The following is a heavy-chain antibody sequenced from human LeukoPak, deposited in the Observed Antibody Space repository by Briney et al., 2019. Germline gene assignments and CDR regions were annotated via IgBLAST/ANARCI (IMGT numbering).Heavy chain of an antibody. Sequence: PSETLSLTCAVYGGSFSGYYWSWIRQPPGKGLEWIGETYHAGHINYNPSLKSRVTISMDKSKNQLYLKVTSVTAADTAVYYCARGGGYYFDYWGQGILVAVSS. V-gene: IGHV4-34*01. CDR1: GGSFSGYY. J-gene: IGHJ4*02. CDR2: TYHAGHI. CDR3: ARGGGYYFDY. D-gene: IGHD5-12*01.